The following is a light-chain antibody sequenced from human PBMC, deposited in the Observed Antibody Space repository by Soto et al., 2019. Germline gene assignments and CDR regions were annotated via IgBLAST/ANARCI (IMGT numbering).Light chain of an antibody. CDR1: QSVSSSY. J-gene: IGKJ4*01. CDR2: GAS. Sequence: IVFTRSPGTLSLSPGERATISCRAIQSVSSSYVAWYRQKPCQAPRLLIYGASSRATGIPDRFSGSGSGTDFTLTISRLEPEDFAVYYCQQYSSSPPLTFGGGTKVDIK. V-gene: IGKV3-20*01. CDR3: QQYSSSPPLT.